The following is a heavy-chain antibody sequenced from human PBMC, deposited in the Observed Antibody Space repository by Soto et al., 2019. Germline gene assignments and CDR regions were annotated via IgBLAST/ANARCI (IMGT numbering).Heavy chain of an antibody. J-gene: IGHJ4*02. D-gene: IGHD2-15*01. CDR2: INPDNANT. Sequence: QVQLVQSGAEVKKPGAPVKISCEASGYTFISRASHWVRQAPGQRLEWMGWINPDNANTKYSQNFQGRVTFTRDTSATTAYMELSSLRSEDTAVYFCARDPGSGHYFDYWGQGTLVTVSS. V-gene: IGHV1-3*01. CDR1: GYTFISRA. CDR3: ARDPGSGHYFDY.